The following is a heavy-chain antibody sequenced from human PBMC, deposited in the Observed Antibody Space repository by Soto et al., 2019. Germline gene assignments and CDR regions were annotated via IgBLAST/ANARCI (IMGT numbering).Heavy chain of an antibody. Sequence: QVQLVQSGTEVKKPGSSVKVSCKASGDTFSFYTINWVRPAPGLGLEWVGRINPIVSMSNYAQKCQGRVSMTADKSTSTAYMELRSLRSDDTAMYFCAASYGSGYRAFDYWGQGALVIVSS. D-gene: IGHD3-10*01. CDR3: AASYGSGYRAFDY. V-gene: IGHV1-69*02. J-gene: IGHJ4*02. CDR2: INPIVSMS. CDR1: GDTFSFYT.